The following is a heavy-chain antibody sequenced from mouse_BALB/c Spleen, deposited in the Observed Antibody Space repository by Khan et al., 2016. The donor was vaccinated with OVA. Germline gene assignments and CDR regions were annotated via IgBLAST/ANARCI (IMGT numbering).Heavy chain of an antibody. V-gene: IGHV1-85*01. Sequence: QVQLQQSGAELVKPGASVKLSCKASGYTFTNYDINWVRQRPEQGLEWIGWIFPGDDSTKYNEKFKGKATLTTDKSSSTAYMQLSRLTSDDSAVYFCARHYCGGNLCLYFDVWGAGTTVTVSS. CDR2: IFPGDDST. J-gene: IGHJ1*01. CDR1: GYTFTNYD. CDR3: ARHYCGGNLCLYFDV. D-gene: IGHD1-1*02.